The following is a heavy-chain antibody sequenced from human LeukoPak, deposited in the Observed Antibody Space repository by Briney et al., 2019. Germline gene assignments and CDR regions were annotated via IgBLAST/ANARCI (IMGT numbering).Heavy chain of an antibody. CDR3: APNIVVVPATQPAWFDP. V-gene: IGHV4-39*07. CDR1: GGSISSSSYY. D-gene: IGHD2-2*01. J-gene: IGHJ5*02. CDR2: IYYSGST. Sequence: SETLSLTCTVSGGSISSSSYYWGWIRQPPGKGLEWIGSIYYSGSTYYNPSLKSRVTISVDTSKNPFSLKLSSVTAADTAVYYCAPNIVVVPATQPAWFDPWGQGTLVTVSS.